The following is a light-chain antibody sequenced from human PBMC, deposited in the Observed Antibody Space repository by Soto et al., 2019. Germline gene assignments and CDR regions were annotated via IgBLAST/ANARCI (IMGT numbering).Light chain of an antibody. J-gene: IGKJ4*01. CDR1: QSVSSH. CDR3: QQYGNSLPIT. Sequence: EIVLTQSPGTLSLSPGERATLSCRASQSVSSHLAWYQQRPGQAPRILIYAASSRATGIPDRFSGSGSGTDFTLTISRLEPEDFAMYYCQQYGNSLPITFGGGNKVEIK. V-gene: IGKV3-20*01. CDR2: AAS.